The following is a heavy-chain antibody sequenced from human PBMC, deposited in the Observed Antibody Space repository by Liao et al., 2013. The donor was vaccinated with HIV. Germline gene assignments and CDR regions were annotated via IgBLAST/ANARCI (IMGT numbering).Heavy chain of an antibody. CDR2: VDYSGTT. CDR3: ARLRVADSVRAFDF. D-gene: IGHD2-15*01. J-gene: IGHJ4*02. CDR1: GGSIYTDHYF. Sequence: QAQLQESGSGLVKPSETLSLTCSVSGGSIYTDHYFWGWIREAPGKGLEWIGSVDYSGTTYYSPSLKSRVTMSVDTSDNQFFLKLTSATAADTAVYYCARLRVADSVRAFDFWGQGIRVTVSS. V-gene: IGHV4-39*07.